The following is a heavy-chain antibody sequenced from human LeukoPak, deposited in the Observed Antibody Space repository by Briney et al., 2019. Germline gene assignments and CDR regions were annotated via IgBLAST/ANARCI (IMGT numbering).Heavy chain of an antibody. CDR2: ISINTNT. D-gene: IGHD1-26*01. V-gene: IGHV3-53*01. Sequence: TGGSLRVSCAASGIAVSGNYMSWVRQTPGKGLEWVSFISINTNTFYADSVRGRFTISRDTSKNILLLQMNSLRDEDSAIYYCAIAQTWDGLFESWGQGTLVTVSS. CDR1: GIAVSGNY. CDR3: AIAQTWDGLFES. J-gene: IGHJ4*02.